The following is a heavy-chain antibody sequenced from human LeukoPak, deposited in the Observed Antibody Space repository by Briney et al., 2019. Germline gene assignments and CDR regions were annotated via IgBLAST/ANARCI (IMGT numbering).Heavy chain of an antibody. V-gene: IGHV4-59*01. CDR1: SGSISIYY. CDR3: ARNGRYNWFDP. Sequence: PSETLSLTCTVSSGSISIYYWSWIRQPPGKGLEWIGYIHYSGNTNYNPSLKSRVTISVDTSENQLSLKVSSVTAADTAVYYCARNGRYNWFDPWGQGTLVTVSS. J-gene: IGHJ5*02. CDR2: IHYSGNT. D-gene: IGHD2-8*01.